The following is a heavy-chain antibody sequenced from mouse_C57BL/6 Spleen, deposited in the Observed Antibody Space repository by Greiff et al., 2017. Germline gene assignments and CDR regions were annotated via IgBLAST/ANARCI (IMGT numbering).Heavy chain of an antibody. CDR3: THYDYGEGFAY. J-gene: IGHJ3*01. V-gene: IGHV1-15*01. CDR2: IDPETGGT. CDR1: GYTFTDYE. D-gene: IGHD2-4*01. Sequence: QVQLKESGAELVRPGASVTLSCKASGYTFTDYEMHWVKQTPVHGLEWIGAIDPETGGTAYNQKFKGKAILTADKSSSKAYMELRSLTSEDSAVYYCTHYDYGEGFAYWGQGTLVTVSA.